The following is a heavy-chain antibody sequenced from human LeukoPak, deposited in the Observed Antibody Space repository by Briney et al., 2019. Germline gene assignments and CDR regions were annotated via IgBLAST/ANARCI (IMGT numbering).Heavy chain of an antibody. D-gene: IGHD5-18*01. CDR2: INEDGTSA. CDR3: ARVPTNSYGFGQ. Sequence: GGSLRLSCAASGFTFSDYYMSWVRQAPGKGLVWVAHINEDGTSASHADSVKGRFTISRDNAKNTLYLQMNSLTVEDTAVYYCARVPTNSYGFGQWGQGSLVTVSS. J-gene: IGHJ4*02. V-gene: IGHV3-74*01. CDR1: GFTFSDYY.